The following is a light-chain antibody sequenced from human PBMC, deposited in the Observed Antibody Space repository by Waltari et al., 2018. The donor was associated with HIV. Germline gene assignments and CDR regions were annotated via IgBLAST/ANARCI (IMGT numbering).Light chain of an antibody. J-gene: IGLJ3*02. CDR3: CSYAGSSTLL. V-gene: IGLV2-23*02. CDR2: DVS. Sequence: QSALTQPASVSGSPGPSITISCTGASSAVGGYKYVSWYHHPPGKAPNLMIYDVSERPAGVSQRFAGSKSGNTASLTISGLQAEDEADYYCCSYAGSSTLLFGGGTKVTVL. CDR1: SSAVGGYKY.